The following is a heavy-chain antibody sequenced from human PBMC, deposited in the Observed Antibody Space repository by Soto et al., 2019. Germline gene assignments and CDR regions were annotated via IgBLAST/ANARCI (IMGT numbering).Heavy chain of an antibody. CDR2: IYYSGST. V-gene: IGHV4-39*01. CDR1: GCSISSSSYY. D-gene: IGHD2-15*01. CDR3: ARVKCSGGSCNDAFDI. J-gene: IGHJ3*02. Sequence: PLETLSLTCTFSGCSISSSSYYLGWIRQPPGKGLEWIGSIYYSGSTYYNPSLKSRVTISVDTSKNQFSLKLSSVTAADTAVYYCARVKCSGGSCNDAFDIWGQGTMVTVSS.